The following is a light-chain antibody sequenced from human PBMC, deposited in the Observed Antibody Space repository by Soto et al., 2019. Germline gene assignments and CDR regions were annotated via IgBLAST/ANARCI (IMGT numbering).Light chain of an antibody. CDR2: GAS. V-gene: IGKV3-20*01. CDR1: QSVSSSD. CDR3: QQYGSSPRT. J-gene: IGKJ1*01. Sequence: EVVLTQSPGTLSLSPGERATLSGRASQSVSSSDLAWYQQKSGQAPRLLIYGASSSATGIPDRFSGSGSGTDFTLTISRLEPEDFAVYSCQQYGSSPRTFGQGTKVDIK.